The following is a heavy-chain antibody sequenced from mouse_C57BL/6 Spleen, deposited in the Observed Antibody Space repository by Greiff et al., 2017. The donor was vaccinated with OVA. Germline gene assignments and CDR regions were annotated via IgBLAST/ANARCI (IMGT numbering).Heavy chain of an antibody. CDR2: IDPSDSYT. CDR3: ARSDDGYYFAY. V-gene: IGHV1-50*01. CDR1: GYTFTSYW. J-gene: IGHJ3*01. Sequence: QVQLQQPGAELVKPGASVKLSCKASGYTFTSYWMQWVKQRPGQGLEWIGEIDPSDSYTNYNQKFKGKATLTVDTSSSTAYMQLSSLTSEDSAVYYCARSDDGYYFAYWGKGTLVTVSA. D-gene: IGHD2-3*01.